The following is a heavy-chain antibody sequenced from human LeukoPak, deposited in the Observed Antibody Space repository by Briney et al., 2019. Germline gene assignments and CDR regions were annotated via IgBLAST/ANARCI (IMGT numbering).Heavy chain of an antibody. CDR2: IYYTGST. CDR3: TRSLGVVIHGGMDV. J-gene: IGHJ6*02. V-gene: IGHV4-59*01. Sequence: SETLSLTCTVSGGSISSYHWSWIRQPPGKGLEWIGHIYYTGSTDYNPSLKSRVTISLDTSKNQFSLKLSSVTAADTAVYYCTRSLGVVIHGGMDVWGQGTTVTVSS. D-gene: IGHD3-3*01. CDR1: GGSISSYH.